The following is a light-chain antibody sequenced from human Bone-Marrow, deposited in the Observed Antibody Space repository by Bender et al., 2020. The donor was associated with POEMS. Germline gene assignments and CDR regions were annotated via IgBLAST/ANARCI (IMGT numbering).Light chain of an antibody. CDR1: SSDIGAYNY. CDR3: SSYTSGSTVI. J-gene: IGLJ2*01. CDR2: DVS. Sequence: QSALTQPASVSGSPGQSITISCTGTSSDIGAYNYVAWYQQHPGKAPKLMISDVSSRPPGVSNRFSGSKSGNTASLTISGLQAGDEADYYCSSYTSGSTVIFGGGTKLSVL. V-gene: IGLV2-14*03.